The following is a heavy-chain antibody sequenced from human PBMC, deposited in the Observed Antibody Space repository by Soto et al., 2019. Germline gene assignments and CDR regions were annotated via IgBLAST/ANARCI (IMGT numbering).Heavy chain of an antibody. V-gene: IGHV4-30-4*01. J-gene: IGHJ4*02. Sequence: SETLSLTCTVSGGSISSGDYYWSWIRQPPGKGLEWIGYIYYSGSTYYNPSLKSRVTISVDTSKNQFSLKLSSVTAADTAVYYCARVRWLYSGYDVGLDYWGQGTLVTAPQ. CDR2: IYYSGST. CDR1: GGSISSGDYY. D-gene: IGHD5-12*01. CDR3: ARVRWLYSGYDVGLDY.